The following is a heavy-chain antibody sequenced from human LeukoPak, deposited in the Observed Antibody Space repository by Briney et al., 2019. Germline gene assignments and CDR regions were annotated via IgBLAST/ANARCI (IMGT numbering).Heavy chain of an antibody. Sequence: GESLKISCXGSGYSFTSYWIGWVRQMTGKGLEWMGIIYPGDSDTRYSPSFQGQVTISADKSISTAYLQWSSLKASDTAMYYCARHVTAGYSYGYYYYYYYMDVWGKGTTVTVSS. CDR3: ARHVTAGYSYGYYYYYYYMDV. J-gene: IGHJ6*03. CDR1: GYSFTSYW. D-gene: IGHD5-18*01. V-gene: IGHV5-51*01. CDR2: IYPGDSDT.